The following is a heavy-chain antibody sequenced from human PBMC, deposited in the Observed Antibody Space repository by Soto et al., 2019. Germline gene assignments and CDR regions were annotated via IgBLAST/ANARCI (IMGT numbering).Heavy chain of an antibody. J-gene: IGHJ4*02. D-gene: IGHD2-21*01. CDR2: ISGSGSGAATYYP. Sequence: PGGSLRLSCAASGFTFTNYAMSWVRQAPGKGLEWVSTISGSGSGAATYYPSYADSVKGRFTISRDNSKNTVSLEMNSLRAEDTAVNYFAKDWLFFGLSPSPGDWGQGTLVTVSS. CDR1: GFTFTNYA. V-gene: IGHV3-23*01. CDR3: AKDWLFFGLSPSPGD.